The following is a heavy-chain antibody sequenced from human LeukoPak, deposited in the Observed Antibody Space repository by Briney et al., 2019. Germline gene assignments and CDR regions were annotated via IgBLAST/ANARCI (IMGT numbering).Heavy chain of an antibody. CDR2: IYHSGST. J-gene: IGHJ5*02. CDR1: GGSISSGGYS. V-gene: IGHV4-30-2*01. CDR3: ARYFGSGSYFHNWFDP. Sequence: SEALSLTCAVSGGSISSGGYSWSWIRQPPGKGLEWIGYIYHSGSTYYNPSLKSRVTISVDRSKNQFSLKLSSVTAADTAVYYCARYFGSGSYFHNWFDPWGQGTLVTVSS. D-gene: IGHD3-10*01.